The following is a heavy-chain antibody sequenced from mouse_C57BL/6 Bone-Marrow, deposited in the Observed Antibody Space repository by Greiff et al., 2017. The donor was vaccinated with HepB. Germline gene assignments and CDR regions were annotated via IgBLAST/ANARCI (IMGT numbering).Heavy chain of an antibody. V-gene: IGHV10-1*01. D-gene: IGHD2-4*01. Sequence: DVHLVESGGGLVQPKGSLKLSCAASGFSFNTYAMNWVRQAPGKGLEWVARIRSKSNNYATYYADSVKDRFTISRDDSESMLYLQMNNLKTEDTAMYYCVRHEEDDYDAWFAYWGQGTLVTVSA. CDR1: GFSFNTYA. CDR3: VRHEEDDYDAWFAY. J-gene: IGHJ3*01. CDR2: IRSKSNNYAT.